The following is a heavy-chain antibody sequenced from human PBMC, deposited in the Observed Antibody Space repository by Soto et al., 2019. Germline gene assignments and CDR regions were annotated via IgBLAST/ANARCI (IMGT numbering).Heavy chain of an antibody. Sequence: EVQLVESGGGLVKPGGSLRLSCAASGFTFSSYSMNWVRQAPGKGLEWVSSISSSSSYIYYADSVKGRFTISRDNAKNSLYLQMNSLRAEDTAVYYCARVLSGSYYPGKYGMDVWGQGTTVTVSS. D-gene: IGHD3-10*01. V-gene: IGHV3-21*01. J-gene: IGHJ6*02. CDR3: ARVLSGSYYPGKYGMDV. CDR1: GFTFSSYS. CDR2: ISSSSSYI.